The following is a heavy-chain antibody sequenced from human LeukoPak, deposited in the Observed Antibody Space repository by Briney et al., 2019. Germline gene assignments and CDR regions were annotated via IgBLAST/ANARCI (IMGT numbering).Heavy chain of an antibody. CDR3: ARDFEIYYGSGAYGMDV. J-gene: IGHJ6*02. V-gene: IGHV4-59*01. CDR1: GGSISSYY. CDR2: IYYSGST. Sequence: SETLSLTRTVSGGSISSYYWSWIRQPPGKGLEWIGYIYYSGSTNYNPSLKSRVTISVDTSKNQFSLKLSSVTAADTAVYYCARDFEIYYGSGAYGMDVWGQGTTVTVSS. D-gene: IGHD3-10*01.